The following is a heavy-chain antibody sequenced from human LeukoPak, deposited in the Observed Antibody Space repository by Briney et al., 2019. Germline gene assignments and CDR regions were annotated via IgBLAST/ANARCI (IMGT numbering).Heavy chain of an antibody. V-gene: IGHV1-69*04. D-gene: IGHD6-13*01. CDR2: IIPILGIA. Sequence: SVKVSCKASGGTFSSYAISWVRQAPGQGLEWMGRIIPILGIANYAQKFQGRVTITADKSTSTAYMELSSLRSEDTAVYYCARDLIAAAGMDYWGQGTLVTVSS. CDR1: GGTFSSYA. CDR3: ARDLIAAAGMDY. J-gene: IGHJ4*02.